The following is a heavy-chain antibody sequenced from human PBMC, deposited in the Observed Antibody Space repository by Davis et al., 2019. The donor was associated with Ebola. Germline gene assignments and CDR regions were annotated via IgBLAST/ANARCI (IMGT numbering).Heavy chain of an antibody. Sequence: GGSLRLSCAASGFSFSEFAMHWVRQAPGKGLDWVAVISYDGINTYLADSVQGRFTISRDNSKRNLFLQMDSLRPEDTAVYYCARARYSSGWYSWGQGTLVTVSS. CDR1: GFSFSEFA. CDR2: ISYDGINT. V-gene: IGHV3-30*03. J-gene: IGHJ4*02. D-gene: IGHD6-19*01. CDR3: ARARYSSGWYS.